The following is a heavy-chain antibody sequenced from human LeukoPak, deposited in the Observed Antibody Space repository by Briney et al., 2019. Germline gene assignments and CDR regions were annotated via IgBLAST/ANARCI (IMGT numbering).Heavy chain of an antibody. J-gene: IGHJ4*02. CDR3: ARQAPAYYDSSGYLSTPLPDY. D-gene: IGHD3-22*01. Sequence: SQTLSLTCTVSGGSISSGGYYWSWIRQHPGKGLEWIGTIYYSGSTYYNTSLKSRVTISVDTSKNQFSLKLSSVTAADTAVYYCARQAPAYYDSSGYLSTPLPDYWGQGTLVTVSS. CDR2: IYYSGST. V-gene: IGHV4-39*01. CDR1: GGSISSGGYY.